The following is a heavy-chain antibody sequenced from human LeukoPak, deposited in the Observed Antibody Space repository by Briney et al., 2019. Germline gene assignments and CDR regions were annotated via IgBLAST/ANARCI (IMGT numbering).Heavy chain of an antibody. V-gene: IGHV4-4*02. D-gene: IGHD3-22*01. CDR1: GGSISSSNW. J-gene: IGHJ4*02. CDR3: ASRGYYDSSGGRGLDY. CDR2: IYHSGST. Sequence: SETLSLTCAVSGGSISSSNWWSWVRQPPGKGLEWIGEIYHSGSTNYNPSLKSRVTISVDKSKNQFSLKLSSVTAADTAVYYCASRGYYDSSGGRGLDYWGQGTLVTVSS.